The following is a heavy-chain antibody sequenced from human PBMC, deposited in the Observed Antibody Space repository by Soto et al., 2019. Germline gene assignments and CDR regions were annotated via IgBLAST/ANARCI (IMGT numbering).Heavy chain of an antibody. Sequence: EVQLLESGGGLVQPGGSLRLSCAASGFTFNNYAMTWVRQAPGKGLEWVSAISGGGDTTSYADSVKGRFTVSRDGSKNTLHLQRSSLRAEVTALYYCSKGRGGSGSLTPRVDFWGQGTLVTFSS. CDR3: SKGRGGSGSLTPRVDF. D-gene: IGHD3-10*01. CDR2: ISGGGDTT. CDR1: GFTFNNYA. V-gene: IGHV3-23*01. J-gene: IGHJ4*02.